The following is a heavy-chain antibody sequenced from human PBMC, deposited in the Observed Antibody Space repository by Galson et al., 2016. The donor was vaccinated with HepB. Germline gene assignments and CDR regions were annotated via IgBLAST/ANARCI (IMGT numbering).Heavy chain of an antibody. Sequence: SLRLSCAASGFTFSTYAMNWVRQAPGKGLEWVSGISGSGGSTYYADSVEGRFTISRDNSKNTLYLQMNSLRAEDTAVYYCAKDGDYYGFWSGYSNWFDPWGQGTLVTVSS. CDR3: AKDGDYYGFWSGYSNWFDP. J-gene: IGHJ5*02. D-gene: IGHD3-3*01. CDR1: GFTFSTYA. V-gene: IGHV3-23*01. CDR2: ISGSGGST.